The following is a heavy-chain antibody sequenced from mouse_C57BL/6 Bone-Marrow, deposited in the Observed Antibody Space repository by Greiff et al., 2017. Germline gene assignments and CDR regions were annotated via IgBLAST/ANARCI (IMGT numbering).Heavy chain of an antibody. CDR1: GYTFTNYW. CDR3: ARSKYYAMDY. J-gene: IGHJ4*01. V-gene: IGHV1-63*01. Sequence: QVQLQQSGAELVRPGTSVKMSCKASGYTFTNYWIGWAKQRPGHGLEWIGDIYPGGGYTNYNEKFKGKATLTADKSSSTAYMQVSSLTSEDSAIYYCARSKYYAMDYWGQGTSVTVSS. CDR2: IYPGGGYT.